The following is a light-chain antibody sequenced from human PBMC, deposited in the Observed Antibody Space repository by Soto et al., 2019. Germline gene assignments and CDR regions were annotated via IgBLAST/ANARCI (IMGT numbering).Light chain of an antibody. Sequence: EIVLTQSPGTLSLSPGERATLSCRASQSVSSSYLAWYQHKPGQAPRLLIYGASSRATGIPDRFNGSGSGTDFTLTISRLEPEDFAVYYCQQYDTSPLTFGGGTKVEIK. CDR1: QSVSSSY. CDR3: QQYDTSPLT. CDR2: GAS. V-gene: IGKV3-20*01. J-gene: IGKJ4*01.